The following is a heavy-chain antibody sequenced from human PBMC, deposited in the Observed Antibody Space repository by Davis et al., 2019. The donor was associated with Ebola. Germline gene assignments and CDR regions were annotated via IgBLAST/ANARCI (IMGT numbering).Heavy chain of an antibody. Sequence: GSLRPSCPLNGGSFSSYYWSWIRQTAGRGLEWIGEISHTGSNTYSTSLKGRVTISLETSTNQFSLKVTAVTAADTAVYYFPRGRYSPRVAVGVYAKFDPWGQGTPVTVSS. V-gene: IGHV4-34*01. CDR3: PRGRYSPRVAVGVYAKFDP. CDR1: GGSFSSYY. CDR2: ISHTGSN. D-gene: IGHD2-8*02. J-gene: IGHJ5*02.